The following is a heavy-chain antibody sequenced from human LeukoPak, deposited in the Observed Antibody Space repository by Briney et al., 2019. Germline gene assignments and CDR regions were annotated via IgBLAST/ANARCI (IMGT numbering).Heavy chain of an antibody. Sequence: PGGSLRLSCAASGFTFSSYEMNWVRQAPGKGLEWVSYISSSGSTIYYADSVKGRFTISRDNAKNSLYLQMNSLRAEDTAVYYCARARFGGYLNFDAFDIWGQGTMVTVSS. CDR2: ISSSGSTI. CDR1: GFTFSSYE. D-gene: IGHD3-22*01. CDR3: ARARFGGYLNFDAFDI. V-gene: IGHV3-48*03. J-gene: IGHJ3*02.